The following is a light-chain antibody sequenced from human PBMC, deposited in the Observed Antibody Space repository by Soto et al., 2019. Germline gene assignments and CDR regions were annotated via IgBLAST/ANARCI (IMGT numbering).Light chain of an antibody. CDR2: GAS. J-gene: IGKJ5*01. Sequence: EVLMTQSPATLSVSPGERATLSCRASQSVRSSVAWYQQKPGQAPRVIMYGASRRATGIPDRFSGGGSGTDFTLTISRLEPEDFAVYFCQQYAGPPTTFGQGTRLEIK. CDR1: QSVRSS. V-gene: IGKV3-20*01. CDR3: QQYAGPPTT.